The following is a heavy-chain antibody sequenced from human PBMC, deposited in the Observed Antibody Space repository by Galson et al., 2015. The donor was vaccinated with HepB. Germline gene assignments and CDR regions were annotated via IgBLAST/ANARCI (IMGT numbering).Heavy chain of an antibody. CDR2: IYSSGST. V-gene: IGHV4-61*02. CDR1: GGSISSGGYY. J-gene: IGHJ6*03. CDR3: ARSRGWNSYYYYMDV. D-gene: IGHD3-10*01. Sequence: TLSLTCTVSGGSISSGGYYWSWIRQPAGKGLGWIGRIYSSGSTNYNPSLQSRVTMSVDTSKSQFSLKLSSVTAADTAVYYCARSRGWNSYYYYMDVWGKGTTVTVSS.